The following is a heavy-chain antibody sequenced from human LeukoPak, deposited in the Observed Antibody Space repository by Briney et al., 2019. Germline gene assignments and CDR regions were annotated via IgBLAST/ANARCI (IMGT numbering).Heavy chain of an antibody. J-gene: IGHJ3*02. Sequence: GGSLRLSCAASGFTFSNAWMSWVRQAPGRGLEWVANIKQDGSEKHYVDFVKGRFTISRDNGKNSLYLQMNSLRAEDTAVYYCAREKGIMVREMALDIWGQGTMVTVSS. CDR1: GFTFSNAW. CDR3: AREKGIMVREMALDI. CDR2: IKQDGSEK. V-gene: IGHV3-7*03. D-gene: IGHD3-10*01.